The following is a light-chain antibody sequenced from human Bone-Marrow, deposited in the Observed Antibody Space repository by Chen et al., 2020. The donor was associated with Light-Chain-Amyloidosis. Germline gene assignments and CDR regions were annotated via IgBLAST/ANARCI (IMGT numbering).Light chain of an antibody. CDR3: QVWDRSSDRPV. CDR2: DDR. V-gene: IGLV3-21*02. CDR1: NIGSTS. J-gene: IGLJ3*02. Sequence: SYVLTQPSSVSVAPGQTATIACGGNNIGSTSVHWYQQTPGQAPLLVVYDDRDRPSGIPERLSGSTSGNTATLTIGRVEAGDEADYYCQVWDRSSDRPVFGGGPKLTVL.